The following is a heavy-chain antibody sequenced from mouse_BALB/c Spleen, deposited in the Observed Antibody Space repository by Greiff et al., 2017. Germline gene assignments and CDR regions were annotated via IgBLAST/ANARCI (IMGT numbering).Heavy chain of an antibody. V-gene: IGHV1S56*01. D-gene: IGHD1-1*01. J-gene: IGHJ3*01. CDR3: ARGDYGSSSAWFAY. CDR1: GYTFTSYY. CDR2: IYPGNVNT. Sequence: QVQLQQSGPELVKPGASVRISCKASGYTFTSYYIHWVKQRPGQGLEWIGWIYPGNVNTKYNEKFKGKATLTADKSSSTAYMQLSSLTSEDSAVYFCARGDYGSSSAWFAYWGQGTLVTVSA.